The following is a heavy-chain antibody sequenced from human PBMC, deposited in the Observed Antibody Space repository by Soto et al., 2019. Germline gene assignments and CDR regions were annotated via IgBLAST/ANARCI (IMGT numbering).Heavy chain of an antibody. V-gene: IGHV2-26*01. D-gene: IGHD1-26*01. CDR2: IFSNDEK. Sequence: QVTLKESGPVLVKPTETLTLTCTVSGFSLSNARMGVSWIRQPPGKALEWLAHIFSNDEKSYSTSLKSRLTISKATSKIQVVLTMTNMDPVDTATYYCARTLVGATSDAFDIWGQGTMVTVSS. J-gene: IGHJ3*02. CDR3: ARTLVGATSDAFDI. CDR1: GFSLSNARMG.